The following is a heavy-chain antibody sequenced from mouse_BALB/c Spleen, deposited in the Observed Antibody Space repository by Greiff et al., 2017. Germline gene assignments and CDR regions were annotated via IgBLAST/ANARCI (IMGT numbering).Heavy chain of an antibody. Sequence: EVKLLESGGGLVQPGGSLKLSCAASGFDFSRYWMSWVRQAPGKGLEWIGEINPDSSTINYTPSLKDKFIISRDNAKNTLYLQMSKVRSEDTALYYCARRYGNIMDYWGQGTSVTVSS. CDR1: GFDFSRYW. CDR2: INPDSSTI. D-gene: IGHD2-1*01. J-gene: IGHJ4*01. V-gene: IGHV4-1*02. CDR3: ARRYGNIMDY.